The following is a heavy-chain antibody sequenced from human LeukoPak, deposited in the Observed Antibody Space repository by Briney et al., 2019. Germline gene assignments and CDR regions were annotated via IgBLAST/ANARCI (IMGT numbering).Heavy chain of an antibody. D-gene: IGHD1-26*01. CDR2: IWYDGSNK. J-gene: IGHJ4*02. CDR3: ATDRNSGKYYDY. Sequence: KPGGSLRLSCAASGFTFDDYGMSWVRQAPGKGLEWVAVIWYDGSNKYYADSVKGRFTISRDNSKDTLYLQMNSLRAEDTAVYYCATDRNSGKYYDYWGQGTLVTVSS. V-gene: IGHV3-33*08. CDR1: GFTFDDYG.